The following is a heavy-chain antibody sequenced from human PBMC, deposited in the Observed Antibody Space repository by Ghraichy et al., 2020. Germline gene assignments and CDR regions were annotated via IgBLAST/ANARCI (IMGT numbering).Heavy chain of an antibody. Sequence: SETLSLTCTVSGGSISSYYWSWIRQPPGKGLEWIGYIYYSGSTNYNPSLKSRVTISVDTSKNQFSLKLSSVTAADTAVYYCARAILVIGVVPAAIWFDPRGEGTLVTVSS. CDR1: GGSISSYY. CDR2: IYYSGST. V-gene: IGHV4-59*01. D-gene: IGHD2-2*03. J-gene: IGHJ5*02. CDR3: ARAILVIGVVPAAIWFDP.